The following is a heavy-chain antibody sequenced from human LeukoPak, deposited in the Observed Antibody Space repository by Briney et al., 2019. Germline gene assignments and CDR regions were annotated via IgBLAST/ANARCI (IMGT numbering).Heavy chain of an antibody. Sequence: ASVKVSCKASGYTVTGYYMHWVRQAPGQGLEWMGWINPNSGGTNYAQKFQGRVTMTRDTSISTAYMELSRLRSDDTAVYYCARGKVATKEGLDYWGQGTLVTVSS. CDR2: INPNSGGT. V-gene: IGHV1-2*02. CDR1: GYTVTGYY. J-gene: IGHJ4*02. CDR3: ARGKVATKEGLDY. D-gene: IGHD5-12*01.